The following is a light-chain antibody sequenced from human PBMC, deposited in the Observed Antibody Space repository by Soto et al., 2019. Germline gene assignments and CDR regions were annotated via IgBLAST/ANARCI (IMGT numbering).Light chain of an antibody. J-gene: IGLJ1*01. V-gene: IGLV2-23*01. CDR1: SRDVGSYNL. CDR3: CSFAGSSTYV. Sequence: QSALPQPASVSGSPGQSITISCTGTSRDVGSYNLVSWYQQHPGNAPKLIIYEGTKRPSGVSYRFSGSKSGNTASLTISGLQEEDEGDDHCCSFAGSSTYVFGTGTKLTVL. CDR2: EGT.